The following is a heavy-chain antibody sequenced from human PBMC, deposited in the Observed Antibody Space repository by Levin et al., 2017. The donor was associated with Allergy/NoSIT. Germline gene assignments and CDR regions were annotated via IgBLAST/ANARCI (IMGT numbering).Heavy chain of an antibody. V-gene: IGHV3-48*01. CDR1: GFTFSSYS. Sequence: LPGGSLRLSCEASGFTFSSYSMNWVRQAPGKGLESVSYISRDSSTIHYADSVKGRFTVSRDNAKNSVYLQMNSLRGDDTAVYYCARTAYGMDVWGQGTTVTVSS. CDR3: ARTAYGMDV. CDR2: ISRDSSTI. J-gene: IGHJ6*02.